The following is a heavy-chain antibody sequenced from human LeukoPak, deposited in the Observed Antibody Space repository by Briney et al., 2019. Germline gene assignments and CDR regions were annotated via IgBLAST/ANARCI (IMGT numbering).Heavy chain of an antibody. J-gene: IGHJ4*02. Sequence: GGSQRLTCEGSGSTFSSYGIHWVRQAPGKGLEWVAFIHYAALRTNYADSVKGRFTISRDNSKNTLYLQMNSLRAEDTAVYYCARVTVRYYFDQWGQGTLVTVPS. D-gene: IGHD4-17*01. CDR3: ARVTVRYYFDQ. CDR1: GSTFSSYG. V-gene: IGHV3-30*02. CDR2: IHYAALRT.